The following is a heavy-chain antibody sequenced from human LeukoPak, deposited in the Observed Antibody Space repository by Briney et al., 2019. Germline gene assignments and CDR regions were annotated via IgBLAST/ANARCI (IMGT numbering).Heavy chain of an antibody. V-gene: IGHV4-61*02. CDR3: ASSSRWELRYYFDN. D-gene: IGHD3-16*01. CDR2: IYTSGST. J-gene: IGHJ4*02. CDR1: GGSISSGSYY. Sequence: SETLSLTCTVSGGSISSGSYYWSWIRQPAGKGLEWIGRIYTSGSTNYNPSLKSRVTISVDTSKNQFSLKLSSVTAADTAVYYCASSSRWELRYYFDNWGQGTLVTVSS.